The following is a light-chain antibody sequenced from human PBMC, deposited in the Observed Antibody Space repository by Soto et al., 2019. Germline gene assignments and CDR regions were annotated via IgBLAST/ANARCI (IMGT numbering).Light chain of an antibody. CDR3: QKYNSYTYT. CDR1: QSISSW. V-gene: IGKV1-5*03. J-gene: IGKJ2*01. Sequence: DIQMTQSTSTLSASVGDRVTITCRASQSISSWLAWYQQKPGKAPKLLIYKASSLESGVPSRFSGSGSGTEFTLTISSLQHDDSATYYFQKYNSYTYTFGQGTKLEIK. CDR2: KAS.